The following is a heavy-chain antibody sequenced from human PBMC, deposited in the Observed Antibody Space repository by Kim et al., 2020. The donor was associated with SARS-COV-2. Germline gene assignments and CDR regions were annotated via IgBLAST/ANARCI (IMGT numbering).Heavy chain of an antibody. J-gene: IGHJ3*01. Sequence: GESLKISCQGSGYTFENYWIGWVRQMPGKGLEWLGMFNPGDSESRYGPSFQGHVTFSGDKSARTAYLQCSSLKASDTAMYYCASDSGSQTLDAFAVWGQGTMVTVSS. D-gene: IGHD1-26*01. CDR3: ASDSGSQTLDAFAV. V-gene: IGHV5-51*01. CDR1: GYTFENYW. CDR2: FNPGDSES.